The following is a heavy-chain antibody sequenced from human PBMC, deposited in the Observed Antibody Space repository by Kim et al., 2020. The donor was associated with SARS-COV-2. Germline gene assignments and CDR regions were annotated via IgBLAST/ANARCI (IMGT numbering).Heavy chain of an antibody. J-gene: IGHJ3*02. CDR3: ATEGTTVVTPRAFDI. CDR2: FDPEDGET. Sequence: ASVKVSCKVSGYTLTELSMHWVRQAPGKGLEWMGGFDPEDGETIYAQKFQGRVTMTEDTSTDTAYMELSSLRSEDTAVYYCATEGTTVVTPRAFDIWGQGTMVTVSS. V-gene: IGHV1-24*01. D-gene: IGHD4-17*01. CDR1: GYTLTELS.